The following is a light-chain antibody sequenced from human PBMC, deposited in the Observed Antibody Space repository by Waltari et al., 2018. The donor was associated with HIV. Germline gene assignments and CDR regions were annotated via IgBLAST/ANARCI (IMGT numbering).Light chain of an antibody. CDR2: KDN. J-gene: IGLJ2*01. V-gene: IGLV3-25*03. CDR1: TLPKNF. Sequence: SDEVTQTPSVSASPGQTARITCSGATLPKNFVYWYQQKPGQAPVVVIYKDNERPSGIPERFSGSSSGTRATLTISGVQAEDEADYYCQSADSSGTSFGGGTKLTVL. CDR3: QSADSSGTS.